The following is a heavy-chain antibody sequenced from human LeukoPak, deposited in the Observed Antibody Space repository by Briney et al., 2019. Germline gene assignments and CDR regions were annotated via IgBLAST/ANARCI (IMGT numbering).Heavy chain of an antibody. Sequence: PGGSLRLSCAASGFTFSDYYMSWIRQAPGKGLEWVSYISSSGSTIYYADSVKGRFTISRDNAKNSLYLQMNSLRAEDTAVYYCASNQYYDILTGYLPYYYGMDVWGQGTMVTVSS. J-gene: IGHJ6*02. CDR3: ASNQYYDILTGYLPYYYGMDV. CDR1: GFTFSDYY. CDR2: ISSSGSTI. V-gene: IGHV3-11*01. D-gene: IGHD3-9*01.